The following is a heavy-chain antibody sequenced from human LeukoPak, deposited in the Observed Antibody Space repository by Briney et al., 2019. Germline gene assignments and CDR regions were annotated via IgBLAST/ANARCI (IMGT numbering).Heavy chain of an antibody. CDR2: INHSGST. J-gene: IGHJ4*02. Sequence: SETLSLTCAVYGGSFSGYYWSWIRQPPGKGLEWIGEINHSGSTNYNPSLKSRVTISVDTSKNQFSLKLSSVTAADTAVYYCARLTPEYDFWSGYQYYFGYWGQGTLVTVSS. CDR3: ARLTPEYDFWSGYQYYFGY. V-gene: IGHV4-34*01. CDR1: GGSFSGYY. D-gene: IGHD3-3*01.